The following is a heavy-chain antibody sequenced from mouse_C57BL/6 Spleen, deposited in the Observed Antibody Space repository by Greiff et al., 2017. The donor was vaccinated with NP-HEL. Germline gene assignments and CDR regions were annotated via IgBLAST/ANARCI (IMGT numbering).Heavy chain of an antibody. CDR1: GYSITSGYY. CDR2: ISYDGSN. CDR3: ARDGYYSNPAWFAY. D-gene: IGHD2-5*01. Sequence: EVKLEESGPGLVKPSQSLSLTCSVTGYSITSGYYWNWIRQFPGNKLEWMGYISYDGSNNYNPSLKNRISITRDTSKNQFFLKLNSVTTEDTATYYCARDGYYSNPAWFAYWGQGTLVTVSA. V-gene: IGHV3-6*01. J-gene: IGHJ3*01.